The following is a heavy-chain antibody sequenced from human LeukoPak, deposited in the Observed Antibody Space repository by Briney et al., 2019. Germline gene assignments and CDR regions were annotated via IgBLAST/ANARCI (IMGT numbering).Heavy chain of an antibody. V-gene: IGHV4-39*07. Sequence: SGSLSVTCILPRGSNSSSSYCWGWIRLPPRNGLGWLGSIYYSGSTYYNPSLKSRVLISVDTSKNQFSLKLSSVTAADTAVYYCATCGYSYGDFDYWGQGTLVTVSS. J-gene: IGHJ4*02. CDR2: IYYSGST. CDR1: RGSNSSSSYC. D-gene: IGHD5-18*01. CDR3: ATCGYSYGDFDY.